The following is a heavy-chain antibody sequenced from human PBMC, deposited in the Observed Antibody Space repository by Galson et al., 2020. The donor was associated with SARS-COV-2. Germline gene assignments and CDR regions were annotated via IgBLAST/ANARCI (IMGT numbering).Heavy chain of an antibody. CDR1: GGSISSGGYY. V-gene: IGHV4-31*03. CDR2: TYYSGST. CDR3: ARGDDDSSGYYVGPCQH. Sequence: KASETLSLTCTVSGGSISSGGYYWSWIRQHPGKGLEWIGYTYYSGSTYSNPSIKSRVTISVDTSKNQFSLKLSSVTAADTAGYYCARGDDDSSGYYVGPCQHWGQGTLVTVSA. D-gene: IGHD3-22*01. J-gene: IGHJ1*01.